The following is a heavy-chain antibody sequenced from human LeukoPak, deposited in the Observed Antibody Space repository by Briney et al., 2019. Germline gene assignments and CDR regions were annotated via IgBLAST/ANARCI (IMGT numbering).Heavy chain of an antibody. V-gene: IGHV7-4-1*02. D-gene: IGHD3-10*01. Sequence: ASVKVSCKASGYTFTSYAMSWVRQAPGQGLEWMGWINTNTGNPTYAQGFTGRFVFSLDTSVSTAYLQISSLKAEDTAVYYCARVHSSGSGSYLSYYYYYYGMDVWGQGTTVTVSS. J-gene: IGHJ6*02. CDR3: ARVHSSGSGSYLSYYYYYYGMDV. CDR2: INTNTGNP. CDR1: GYTFTSYA.